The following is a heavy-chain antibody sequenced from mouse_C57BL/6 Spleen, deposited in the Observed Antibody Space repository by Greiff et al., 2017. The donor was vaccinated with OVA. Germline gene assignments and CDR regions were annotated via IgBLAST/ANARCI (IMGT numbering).Heavy chain of an antibody. V-gene: IGHV1-53*01. CDR3: ASTGGRWFLFDY. CDR1: GYTFTSYW. Sequence: VQLQQPGTELVKPGASVKLSCKASGYTFTSYWMHWVKQRPGQGLAWIGNINPSNGGTNYNEKFKSKATLTVDKSSSTAYMQLSSLTSEDSAVYYCASTGGRWFLFDYWGQGTTLTVSS. D-gene: IGHD2-3*01. J-gene: IGHJ2*01. CDR2: INPSNGGT.